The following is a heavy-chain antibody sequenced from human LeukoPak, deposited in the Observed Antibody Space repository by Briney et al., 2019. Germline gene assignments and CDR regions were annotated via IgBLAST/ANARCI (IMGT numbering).Heavy chain of an antibody. CDR2: INDRGHT. V-gene: IGHV4-34*01. J-gene: IGHJ4*02. CDR3: ARDPTTVVTTPYYFDF. Sequence: SETLSLTCAVHGGSFSGYHWNWIRQSPGKGLEWIGEINDRGHTNYNPSLESRITISVDTSKKQFSLNLSSVTAADTAVYYCARDPTTVVTTPYYFDFWGQGTLVTASS. D-gene: IGHD4-23*01. CDR1: GGSFSGYH.